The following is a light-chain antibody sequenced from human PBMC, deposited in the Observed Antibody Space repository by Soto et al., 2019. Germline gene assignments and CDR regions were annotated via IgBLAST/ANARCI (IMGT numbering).Light chain of an antibody. CDR2: GAS. V-gene: IGKV3-15*01. CDR1: QSIGGS. J-gene: IGKJ1*01. Sequence: EIVMTQSPPTLSVSPGERATLSCRASQSIGGSLAWYQQKAGLAPRLLIHGASNRATGVPARFSGSGSGTDFTLTISSLQFDDFAVYYCQQYANWWAFGQGTKVEIK. CDR3: QQYANWWA.